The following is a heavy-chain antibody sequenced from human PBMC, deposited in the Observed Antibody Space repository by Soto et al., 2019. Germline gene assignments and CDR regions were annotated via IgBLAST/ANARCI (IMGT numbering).Heavy chain of an antibody. CDR1: GFNLRDQA. D-gene: IGHD3-10*01. CDR2: ISGMEDRT. Sequence: GGSLRLSCTASGFNLRDQALSWVRQAPGGGLEWVSGISGMEDRTNYADFVKGRFFISKDRAKNTLNLQMNGLRDDDTAVYYCAKTYTGGWGQGTQVTVSS. J-gene: IGHJ4*02. V-gene: IGHV3-23*01. CDR3: AKTYTGG.